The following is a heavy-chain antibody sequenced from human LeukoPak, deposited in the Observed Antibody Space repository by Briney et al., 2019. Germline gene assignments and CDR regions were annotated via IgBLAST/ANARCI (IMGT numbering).Heavy chain of an antibody. Sequence: GRSLRLSCAASGFTFDDYAMHWVRQAPGQGLEWVSGTSWNSGSIAYADSVKGRFTISRDNAKNSLYLQMNSLRAEDTALYYCAKAYSSGGGVDYWGQGTLVTVSS. V-gene: IGHV3-9*01. CDR1: GFTFDDYA. CDR2: TSWNSGSI. J-gene: IGHJ4*02. CDR3: AKAYSSGGGVDY. D-gene: IGHD6-19*01.